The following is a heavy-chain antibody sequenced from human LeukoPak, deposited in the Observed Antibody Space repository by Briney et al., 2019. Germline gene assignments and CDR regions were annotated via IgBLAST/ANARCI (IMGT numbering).Heavy chain of an antibody. CDR3: AREGYSSSSVWFDP. V-gene: IGHV3-64*01. Sequence: GGSLRLSCAASGFTFSSYAMHWVRQAPGKGLEYVSAISSNGGSTYYANSVKGRFTISRDNSKNTLYLQMGSLRAEDTAVYYCAREGYSSSSVWFDPWGQGTLVTVSS. CDR1: GFTFSSYA. CDR2: ISSNGGST. J-gene: IGHJ5*02. D-gene: IGHD6-13*01.